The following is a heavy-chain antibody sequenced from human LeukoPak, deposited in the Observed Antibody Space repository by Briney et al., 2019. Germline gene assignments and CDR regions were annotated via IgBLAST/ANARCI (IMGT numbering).Heavy chain of an antibody. Sequence: GGSLRLSCEASGFTFNKFAMSWVRQAPGKGPEWVSAIGSSGATTFYADSVKGRCTISRDNSKSTVYLEMNSLRAEDTAIYYCAKVSVGPLSRPTHVALYYGMDVWGQGTTVTVSS. V-gene: IGHV3-23*01. CDR3: AKVSVGPLSRPTHVALYYGMDV. D-gene: IGHD2-8*01. J-gene: IGHJ6*02. CDR1: GFTFNKFA. CDR2: IGSSGATT.